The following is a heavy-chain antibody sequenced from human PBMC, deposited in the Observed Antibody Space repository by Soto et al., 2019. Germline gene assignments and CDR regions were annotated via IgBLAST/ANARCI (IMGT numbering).Heavy chain of an antibody. CDR3: AKDSEQLVNY. CDR1: GFTFSSYG. D-gene: IGHD6-13*01. Sequence: QVQLVESGGGVVQPGRSLRLSCAASGFTFSSYGMHWVRQAPGKGLEWVAVISYDGSNKYYADSVKGRFTISRDNSKNTLYLQMNSLIAEDTAVYYCAKDSEQLVNYWGQGTLVTVSS. J-gene: IGHJ4*02. CDR2: ISYDGSNK. V-gene: IGHV3-30*18.